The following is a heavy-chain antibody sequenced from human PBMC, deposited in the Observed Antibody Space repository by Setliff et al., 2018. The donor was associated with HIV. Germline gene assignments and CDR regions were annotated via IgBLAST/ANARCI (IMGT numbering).Heavy chain of an antibody. CDR2: IYASGRT. CDR1: GGSFSGYY. CDR3: AREIQFSATTYYYYYMDD. D-gene: IGHD5-18*01. V-gene: IGHV4-4*07. J-gene: IGHJ6*03. Sequence: SETLSLTCAVYGGSFSGYYWSWIRQPAGKGLEWIGRIYASGRTNYNPSLKSRVTLSVDTSKNQFSLKVTSVTAADTAVYYCAREIQFSATTYYYYYMDDWGRGTTVTVSS.